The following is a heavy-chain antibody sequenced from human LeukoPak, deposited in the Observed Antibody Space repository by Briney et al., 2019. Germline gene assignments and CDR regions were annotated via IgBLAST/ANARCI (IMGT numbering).Heavy chain of an antibody. J-gene: IGHJ4*02. CDR2: INSDGSGT. CDR1: GFTFSRYW. D-gene: IGHD3-3*01. V-gene: IGHV3-74*01. CDR3: ARAGEDYYDFWSGYHPLNF. Sequence: PGESLRLSCAASGFTFSRYWMHWVRQTPGKGLVCVSRINSDGSGTNYADSVKGRFTISRDNAKNTLFLQMSSLRPEDTAVYYCARAGEDYYDFWSGYHPLNFWGQGTLVTVSS.